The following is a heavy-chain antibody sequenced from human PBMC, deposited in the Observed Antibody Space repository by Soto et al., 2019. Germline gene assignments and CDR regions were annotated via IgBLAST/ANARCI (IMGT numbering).Heavy chain of an antibody. Sequence: SETLSLTCAVYGGSFSGYYWSWIRQPPGKGLEWIGSIYYSGSTYYNPSLKSRVTISVDTSKNQFSLKLSSVTAADTAVYYCARPYYDFWSGYSANWFDPWGQGTLVTVSS. J-gene: IGHJ5*02. D-gene: IGHD3-3*01. CDR3: ARPYYDFWSGYSANWFDP. V-gene: IGHV4-34*01. CDR1: GGSFSGYY. CDR2: IYYSGST.